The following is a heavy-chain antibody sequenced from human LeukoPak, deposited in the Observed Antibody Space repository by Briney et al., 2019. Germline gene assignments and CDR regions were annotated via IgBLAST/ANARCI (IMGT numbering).Heavy chain of an antibody. V-gene: IGHV3-21*06. CDR2: ITTSGTYI. Sequence: GRSLRLSCAASGFTFTRFNMNWVRQAPGKWLELVSSITTSGTYIYYADSVKGRFTISGDKAKNSLYLQMNSLRAEDTAVYYCARPFYYDSNGGEGMDVWGQGTTVTVS. CDR3: ARPFYYDSNGGEGMDV. CDR1: GFTFTRFN. J-gene: IGHJ6*02. D-gene: IGHD3-22*01.